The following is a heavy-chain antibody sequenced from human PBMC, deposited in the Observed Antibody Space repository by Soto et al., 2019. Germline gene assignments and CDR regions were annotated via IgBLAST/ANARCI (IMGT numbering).Heavy chain of an antibody. CDR1: GFTFSSYS. Sequence: GSLRLSCAASGFTFSSYSMNWVRQAPGKGLEWVSSISSSSSYIYYADSVKGRFTISRDNAKNSLYLQMNSLRAEDTAVYYCARAYCSGGSCYSADYWGQGTLVTVSS. CDR2: ISSSSSYI. J-gene: IGHJ4*02. V-gene: IGHV3-21*01. CDR3: ARAYCSGGSCYSADY. D-gene: IGHD2-15*01.